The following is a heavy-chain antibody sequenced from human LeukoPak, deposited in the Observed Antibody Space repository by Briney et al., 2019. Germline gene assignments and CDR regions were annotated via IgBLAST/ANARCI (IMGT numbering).Heavy chain of an antibody. V-gene: IGHV5-51*01. J-gene: IGHJ4*02. CDR3: ARPSNWNFAGD. Sequence: GASLQISCQGSGYIFTSYWIGWVRQLPGKGLEWMGIIYPGDSDTRYSPSFQGQVTISADKSISTAYLQWSSLKASDTAMYYCARPSNWNFAGDWGQGTLVTVSS. CDR2: IYPGDSDT. CDR1: GYIFTSYW. D-gene: IGHD1-7*01.